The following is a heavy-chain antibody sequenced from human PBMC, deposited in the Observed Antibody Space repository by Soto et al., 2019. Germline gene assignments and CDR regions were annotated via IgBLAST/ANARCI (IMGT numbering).Heavy chain of an antibody. CDR3: AASCVACGGFNYYGMDV. D-gene: IGHD2-21*01. CDR2: IYYSGTT. CDR1: GGSISSGGYY. Sequence: QVQLQESGPGLVKPSQTLSLTCTVSGGSISSGGYYWYWIRQHPGKGLEWIGYIYYSGTTYYNPSLKSRVTISVXXSXNLXSLKLSSVTAADTAVYYCAASCVACGGFNYYGMDVWGQGTTVTVSS. J-gene: IGHJ6*02. V-gene: IGHV4-31*03.